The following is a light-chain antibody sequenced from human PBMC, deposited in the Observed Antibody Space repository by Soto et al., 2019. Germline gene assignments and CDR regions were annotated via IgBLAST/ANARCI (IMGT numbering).Light chain of an antibody. CDR3: QKSYSTPVA. Sequence: DIQMTHSPSSLSASVVYIFTITFLASQSISSYLNWYQQKPGKAPKLLIYAASSLQSGVPSRFSGSGSGTDFTLTISSLQPEDFATYYCQKSYSTPVACGQGTTVDIK. CDR1: QSISSY. V-gene: IGKV1-39*01. J-gene: IGKJ1*01. CDR2: AAS.